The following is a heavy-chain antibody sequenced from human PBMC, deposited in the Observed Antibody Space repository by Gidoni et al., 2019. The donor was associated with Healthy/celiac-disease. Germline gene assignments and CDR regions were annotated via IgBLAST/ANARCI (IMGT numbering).Heavy chain of an antibody. CDR3: TRAPQGLEWLYPVGGGD. CDR1: GFTFGAYA. V-gene: IGHV3-49*04. CDR2: IRSKAYGGTT. Sequence: EVQLVESGGGLVHPGRSLRLSCTASGFTFGAYAMSWVRQAPGKGLEWVGFIRSKAYGGTTEYAASVKGRFTISRDDSKSIAYLQMNSLKTEDTAVYYWTRAPQGLEWLYPVGGGDWGQGTLVTVSS. D-gene: IGHD3-3*01. J-gene: IGHJ4*02.